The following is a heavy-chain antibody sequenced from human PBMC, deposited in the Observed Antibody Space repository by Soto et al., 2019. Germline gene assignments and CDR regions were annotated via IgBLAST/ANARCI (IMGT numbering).Heavy chain of an antibody. Sequence: GGSLRLSCAASGFTFSSYGMHWVRQAPGKGLEWVAVIWYDGSNKYYADSVKGRFTISRDNSKNTLYLQMNSLRAEDTAVYYCARGYDFWSALRHYYYYGMDVWGQGTTVTVSS. CDR2: IWYDGSNK. J-gene: IGHJ6*02. V-gene: IGHV3-33*01. D-gene: IGHD3-3*01. CDR3: ARGYDFWSALRHYYYYGMDV. CDR1: GFTFSSYG.